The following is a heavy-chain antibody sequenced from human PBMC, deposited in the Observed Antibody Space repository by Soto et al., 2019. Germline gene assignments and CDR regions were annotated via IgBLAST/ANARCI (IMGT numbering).Heavy chain of an antibody. Sequence: QVQLVQSGAEVKKPGSSVKVSCKASGGTFSSYAISWVRQAPGQGLEWMGGIIPIFGTANYAQKFQGRVTITADESTSTDYMELSSLRSEDTAVYYCARNSDDYGDPGSWFDPWGQGTLVTVSS. CDR3: ARNSDDYGDPGSWFDP. J-gene: IGHJ5*02. CDR2: IIPIFGTA. V-gene: IGHV1-69*12. CDR1: GGTFSSYA. D-gene: IGHD4-17*01.